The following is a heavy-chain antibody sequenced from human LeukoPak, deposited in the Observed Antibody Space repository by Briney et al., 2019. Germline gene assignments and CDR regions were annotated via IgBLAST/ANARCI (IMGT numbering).Heavy chain of an antibody. CDR2: ISYDGSNK. V-gene: IGHV3-30*18. Sequence: GGSLRLSCAASGFTFSSYGMHWVRQAPGKGLEWVAVISYDGSNKYYADSVKGRFTISRDNSKNTLYLQMNSLRAEDTAVYYCAKLGGYGSGSIDYWGQGTLVTVSS. CDR3: AKLGGYGSGSIDY. D-gene: IGHD3-10*01. CDR1: GFTFSSYG. J-gene: IGHJ4*02.